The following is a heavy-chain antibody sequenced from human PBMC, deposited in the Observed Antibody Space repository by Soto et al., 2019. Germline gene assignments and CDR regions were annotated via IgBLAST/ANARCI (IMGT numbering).Heavy chain of an antibody. V-gene: IGHV1-2*02. D-gene: IGHD6-6*01. CDR2: INPNSGGT. J-gene: IGHJ4*02. Sequence: QVQLVQSGAEVKKPGASVKVSCKASGYTFTGCYMHWVRQAPGQGLEWMGWINPNSGGTNYAQKFQGRVTMTRDTSISTAYMELSRLRSDDTAVYYCARVRRYTSEYSSSMGYWGQGTLVTVSS. CDR1: GYTFTGCY. CDR3: ARVRRYTSEYSSSMGY.